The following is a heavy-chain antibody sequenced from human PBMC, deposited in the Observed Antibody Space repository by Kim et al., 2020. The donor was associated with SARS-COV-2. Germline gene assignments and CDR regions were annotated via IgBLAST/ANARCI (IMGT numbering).Heavy chain of an antibody. CDR1: GFPFSSYT. D-gene: IGHD2-21*01. CDR2: MSFDESHK. CDR3: ARGSVMSGPWYFDY. J-gene: IGHJ4*02. Sequence: GGSLRLSCAASGFPFSSYTMHWVRQAPGKGLEWVAVMSFDESHKYYADSVKGRFSISRDNSKNTLYLQMNSLRPEDTAVYYCARGSVMSGPWYFDYWGQGTVVTLP. V-gene: IGHV3-30*04.